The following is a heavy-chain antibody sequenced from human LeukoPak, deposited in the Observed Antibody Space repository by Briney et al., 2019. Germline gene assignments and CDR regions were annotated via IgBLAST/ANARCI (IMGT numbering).Heavy chain of an antibody. V-gene: IGHV3-7*01. CDR1: GFTFSSYW. D-gene: IGHD6-13*01. Sequence: PGGSLRLSCAASGFTFSSYWMSWVRQAPGKGLEWVANIKKDGSEKYYVDSVKGRFTISRDNAKTSLYLQMNSLRAEDTAVYYCARDAYSSSWYWWFDPWGQGTLVTVSS. CDR3: ARDAYSSSWYWWFDP. J-gene: IGHJ5*02. CDR2: IKKDGSEK.